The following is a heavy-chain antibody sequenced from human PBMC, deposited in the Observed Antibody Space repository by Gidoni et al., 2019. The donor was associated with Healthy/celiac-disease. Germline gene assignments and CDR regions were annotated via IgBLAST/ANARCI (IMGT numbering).Heavy chain of an antibody. CDR1: GFTFSSYW. CDR3: ARETLGAGYCSGGSCYGDY. Sequence: EVQLVESGGGLVQPGGSLRLSCAASGFTFSSYWMSWVRQAPGKGLEWVANIKQDGSDKYYVDSVKGRFTISRDNAKNSLYLQMNSLRAEDTAVYYCARETLGAGYCSGGSCYGDYWGQGTLVTVSS. CDR2: IKQDGSDK. V-gene: IGHV3-7*03. D-gene: IGHD2-15*01. J-gene: IGHJ4*02.